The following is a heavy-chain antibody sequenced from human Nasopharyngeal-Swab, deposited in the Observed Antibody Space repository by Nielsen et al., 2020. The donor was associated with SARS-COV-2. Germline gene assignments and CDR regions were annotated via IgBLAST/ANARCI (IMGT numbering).Heavy chain of an antibody. D-gene: IGHD1-7*01. CDR3: ARDIITGTIVGAFDI. J-gene: IGHJ3*02. V-gene: IGHV3-48*01. CDR2: ISSSSSTI. Sequence: VRQAPGKGLEWVSCISSSSSTIYYADSVKGRFTISRDNAKNSLYLQMNSLRAEDTAVYYCARDIITGTIVGAFDIWGQGTMVTVSS.